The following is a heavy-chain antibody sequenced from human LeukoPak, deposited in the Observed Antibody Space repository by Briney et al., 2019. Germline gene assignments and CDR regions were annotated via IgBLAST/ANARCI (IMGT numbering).Heavy chain of an antibody. V-gene: IGHV4-59*01. CDR2: TYYSGST. Sequence: SETLSLTCTVSGGSISSYYWSWIRQPPGKGLEWIGYTYYSGSTNYNPSLKSRVTISVDTSKNQFSLKLSSVTAADTAVYYCARAPYCSGGSCYSNDAFDIWGQGTMVTVSS. CDR3: ARAPYCSGGSCYSNDAFDI. CDR1: GGSISSYY. J-gene: IGHJ3*02. D-gene: IGHD2-15*01.